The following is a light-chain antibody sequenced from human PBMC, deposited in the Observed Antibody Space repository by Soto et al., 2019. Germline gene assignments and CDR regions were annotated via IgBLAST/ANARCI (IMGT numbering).Light chain of an antibody. CDR1: QSVSSNY. J-gene: IGKJ2*01. CDR3: QQYGSSSYT. V-gene: IGKV3-20*01. Sequence: ETVLTQSPGTLSLSPGERATLSCRASQSVSSNYLAWYQQKPGQAPRLLIYGASTRATGIPDRFSGSGSGTDFTLTISRLETEDFSLYFCQQYGSSSYTFGQGTKLEIK. CDR2: GAS.